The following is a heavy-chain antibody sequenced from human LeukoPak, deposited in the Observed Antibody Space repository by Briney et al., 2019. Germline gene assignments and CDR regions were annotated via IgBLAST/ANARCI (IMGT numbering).Heavy chain of an antibody. D-gene: IGHD3-10*01. V-gene: IGHV7-4-1*01. CDR1: GYTFTSYA. J-gene: IGHJ4*02. Sequence: ASVKVSCKASGYTFTSYAMNWVRQAPGQGLEWMGWINTNTGNPTYAQGFTGRFVFSLDTSVSTAYLQICSLKAEDTAVYYCARDQYITMARGVISYWGQGTLVTVSS. CDR2: INTNTGNP. CDR3: ARDQYITMARGVISY.